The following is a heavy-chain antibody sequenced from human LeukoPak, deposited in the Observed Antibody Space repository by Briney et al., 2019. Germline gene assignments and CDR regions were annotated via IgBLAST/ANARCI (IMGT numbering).Heavy chain of an antibody. J-gene: IGHJ3*02. Sequence: SETLSLTCTVSGYSIDSGFYWGWIRQPPGKGLEWIANIYHSGSTYYNPSLQSRVNISVDTSKNQFSLNLATAAATDTAMYYCARVGYSGSYYHAFEIWGQGTMVTVSS. CDR1: GYSIDSGFY. V-gene: IGHV4-38-2*02. CDR2: IYHSGST. CDR3: ARVGYSGSYYHAFEI. D-gene: IGHD1-26*01.